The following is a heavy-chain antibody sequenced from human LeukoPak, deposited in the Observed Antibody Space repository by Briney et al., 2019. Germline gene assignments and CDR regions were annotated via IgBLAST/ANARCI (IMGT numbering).Heavy chain of an antibody. CDR2: IYYSGST. V-gene: IGHV4-59*01. J-gene: IGHJ3*02. D-gene: IGHD3-3*01. CDR3: ARDLVPDQIGAFDI. CDR1: GGSISYNY. Sequence: PSETLSLTCTVSGGSISYNYWSWIRQPPGKGLEWIGYIYYSGSTNYNPSLKSRVTISVDTSKNKFSLKLSSVTAADTAVYYCARDLVPDQIGAFDIWGQGTMVTVSS.